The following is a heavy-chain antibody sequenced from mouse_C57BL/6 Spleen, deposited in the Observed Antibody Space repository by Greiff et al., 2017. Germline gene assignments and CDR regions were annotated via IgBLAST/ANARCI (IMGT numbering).Heavy chain of an antibody. CDR3: ARRGQEAMDY. D-gene: IGHD3-3*01. CDR2: IYPGDGDT. J-gene: IGHJ4*01. Sequence: QVQLKQSGPELVKPGASVKISCKASGYAFSSSWMNWVKQRPGKGLEWIGRIYPGDGDTNYNGKFKGKATLTADKSSSTAYMQLSSLTSEDSAVYFCARRGQEAMDYWGQGTSVTVSS. V-gene: IGHV1-82*01. CDR1: GYAFSSSW.